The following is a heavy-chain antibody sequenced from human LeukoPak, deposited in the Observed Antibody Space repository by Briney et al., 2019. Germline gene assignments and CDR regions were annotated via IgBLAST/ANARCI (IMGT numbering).Heavy chain of an antibody. CDR1: GFTFSSYW. CDR2: TRNKANSYTT. D-gene: IGHD1-7*01. V-gene: IGHV3-72*01. J-gene: IGHJ4*02. CDR3: ARGTSWDY. Sequence: GGSLRLSCAASGFTFSSYWMHWVRQAPGKGLEWVGRTRNKANSYTTEYAASVKGRFTISRDDSKNSLYLQMNSLKTEDTAVYYCARGTSWDYWGQGTLVTVSS.